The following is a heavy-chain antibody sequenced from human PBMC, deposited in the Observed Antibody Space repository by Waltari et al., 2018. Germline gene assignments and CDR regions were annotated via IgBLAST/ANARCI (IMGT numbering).Heavy chain of an antibody. J-gene: IGHJ4*02. CDR2: INSDGGST. D-gene: IGHD2-15*01. V-gene: IGHV3-74*01. Sequence: QVPGKGLVWGSRINSDGGSTSYADSVKGRFTISRDNAKNTLYLQMNSLRAEDTAVYYCARVSGGNSFADYWGQGTLVTVSS. CDR3: ARVSGGNSFADY.